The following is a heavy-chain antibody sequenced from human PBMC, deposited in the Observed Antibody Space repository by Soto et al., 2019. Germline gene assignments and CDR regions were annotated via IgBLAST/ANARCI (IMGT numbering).Heavy chain of an antibody. J-gene: IGHJ6*02. V-gene: IGHV1-18*04. CDR3: AREYSSSWGYYYYYGMDV. CDR2: ISAYNGNT. CDR1: GYTFTSYG. Sequence: QVQLVQSGAEVKKPGASVKVSCKASGYTFTSYGISWVRQAPGQGLEWMGWISAYNGNTNYAQKLQVRVTMTTDTSTRTAYMELRSLRSDDTAVYYCAREYSSSWGYYYYYGMDVWGQGTTVTVSS. D-gene: IGHD6-13*01.